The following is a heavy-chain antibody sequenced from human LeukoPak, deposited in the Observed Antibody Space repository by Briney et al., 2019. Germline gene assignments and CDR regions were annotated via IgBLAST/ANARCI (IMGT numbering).Heavy chain of an antibody. CDR3: ARDTLASRTTDY. Sequence: GGSLRLSCAASGFTLSSYYMSWVRQAPGKGLEWVLVIYSGGSTYHADSVKGRFTISRDNARNSLYLQMNSLRAEDTAVYYCARDTLASRTTDYWGQGTLVTVSS. CDR2: IYSGGST. D-gene: IGHD1-1*01. J-gene: IGHJ4*02. V-gene: IGHV3-53*01. CDR1: GFTLSSYY.